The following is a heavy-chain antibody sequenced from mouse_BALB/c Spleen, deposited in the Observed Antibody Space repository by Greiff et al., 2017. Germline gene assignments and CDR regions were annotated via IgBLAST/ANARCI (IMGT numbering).Heavy chain of an antibody. D-gene: IGHD2-4*01. CDR2: INSNGGST. V-gene: IGHV5-6-3*01. J-gene: IGHJ3*01. CDR3: AREGFYYDYDVAY. CDR1: GFTFSSYG. Sequence: EVKLVESGGGLVQPGGSLKLSCAASGFTFSSYGMSWVRQTPDKRLELVATINSNGGSTYYPDSVKGRFTISRDNAKNTLYLQMSSLKSEDTAMYYCAREGFYYDYDVAYWGQGTLVTVSA.